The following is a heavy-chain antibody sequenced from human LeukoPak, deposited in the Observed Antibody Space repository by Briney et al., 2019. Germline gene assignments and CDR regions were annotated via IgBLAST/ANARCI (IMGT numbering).Heavy chain of an antibody. CDR2: IYYSGST. D-gene: IGHD6-13*01. Sequence: SETLSLTCTVSGGSISSSSYYWGWIRQPPGKGLEWIGSIYYSGSTYYNPSLKSRVTISVDTSKNQFSLKLSSVTAADTAVYYCARGGNSSWYYFDSWGQGTLVTVSS. V-gene: IGHV4-39*01. J-gene: IGHJ4*02. CDR1: GGSISSSSYY. CDR3: ARGGNSSWYYFDS.